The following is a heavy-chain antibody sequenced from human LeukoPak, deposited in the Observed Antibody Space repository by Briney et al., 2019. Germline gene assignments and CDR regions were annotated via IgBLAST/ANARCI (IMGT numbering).Heavy chain of an antibody. D-gene: IGHD1-26*01. Sequence: SGGSLRLSCAASGFTFSTYGIHWIRQAPGKGMDWVAVIWYDGSHKFYSDSVQGRFTISRDNSKNTLYLQMNSLRAEDTAVHYCARGEGSYSAHFDYWGQGTLVTVSS. J-gene: IGHJ4*02. CDR3: ARGEGSYSAHFDY. CDR1: GFTFSTYG. CDR2: IWYDGSHK. V-gene: IGHV3-33*01.